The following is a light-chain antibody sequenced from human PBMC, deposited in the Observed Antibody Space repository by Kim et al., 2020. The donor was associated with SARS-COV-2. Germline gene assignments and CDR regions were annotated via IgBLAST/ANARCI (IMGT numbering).Light chain of an antibody. CDR1: QSVSSY. CDR3: QQSNKSPRT. J-gene: IGKJ1*01. Sequence: EMVLTQSPATLSLSPGERATLSCRASQSVSSYLAWYQQKPGQAPRLLIYDASNRATGIPARFSGSGSGTDFTLTISSLEPEDFAVYYWQQSNKSPRTFGQGTKVDIK. V-gene: IGKV3-11*01. CDR2: DAS.